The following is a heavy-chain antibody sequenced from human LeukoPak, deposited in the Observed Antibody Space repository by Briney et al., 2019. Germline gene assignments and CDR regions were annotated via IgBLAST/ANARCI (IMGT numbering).Heavy chain of an antibody. V-gene: IGHV3-9*01. D-gene: IGHD6-13*01. CDR1: GFTFSNYA. J-gene: IGHJ6*02. Sequence: GGSLRLSCAASGFTFSNYAMHWVRQAPGKGLEWVSGISWNSGSIGYADSVKGRFTISRDNAKNPLYLQMNSLRAEDTALYYCAKDLAAAFYGMDVWGQGTTVTVS. CDR2: ISWNSGSI. CDR3: AKDLAAAFYGMDV.